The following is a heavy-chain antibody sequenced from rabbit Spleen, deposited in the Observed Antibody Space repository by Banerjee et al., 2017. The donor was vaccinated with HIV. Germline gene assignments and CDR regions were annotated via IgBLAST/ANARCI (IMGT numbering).Heavy chain of an antibody. V-gene: IGHV1S45*01. Sequence: EQLEESGGGLVKPEGSLTLTCTASGFSFSRSYYMCWVRQAPGKGLEWIACINASTGKPVYATWASGRFTISRTSSTTVTLRMTSLTAADRATYFCARDLIGVIGWNFYLWGPGTLVTVS. CDR2: INASTGKP. D-gene: IGHD2-1*01. J-gene: IGHJ4*01. CDR3: ARDLIGVIGWNFYL. CDR1: GFSFSRSYY.